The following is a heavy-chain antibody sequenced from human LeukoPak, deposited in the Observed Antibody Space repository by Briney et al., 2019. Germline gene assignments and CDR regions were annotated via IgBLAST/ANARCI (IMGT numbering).Heavy chain of an antibody. D-gene: IGHD3-3*01. CDR1: GGSFSGYY. CDR3: ARGRVSGITIFGVVTNAFDI. V-gene: IGHV4-34*01. Sequence: PSETLSLTCAVYGGSFSGYYWSWIRQPPGKGLEWIGEINHSGSTNYNPSLKSRVTISVDTSKNQFSLKLSSVTAADTAVYYCARGRVSGITIFGVVTNAFDIWGQGTMVTVSS. J-gene: IGHJ3*02. CDR2: INHSGST.